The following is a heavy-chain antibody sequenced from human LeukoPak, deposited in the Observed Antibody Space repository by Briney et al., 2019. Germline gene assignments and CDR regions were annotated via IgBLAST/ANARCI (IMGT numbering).Heavy chain of an antibody. V-gene: IGHV4-59*08. CDR2: IYYSGST. CDR1: GGSISSYY. Sequence: PSVTLSLTCTVSGGSISSYYWSWIRQPPGKGLEWIGYIYYSGSTNYNPSLKSRVTISVDTSKNQFSLKLSSVTAADTAVYYCARGPGLLDYWGQGTLVTVSS. J-gene: IGHJ4*02. D-gene: IGHD5-12*01. CDR3: ARGPGLLDY.